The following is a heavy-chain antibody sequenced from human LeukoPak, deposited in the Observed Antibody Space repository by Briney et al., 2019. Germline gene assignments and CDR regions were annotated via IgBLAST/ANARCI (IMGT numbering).Heavy chain of an antibody. D-gene: IGHD2-15*01. Sequence: GGSLRLSCAASGFPFSSYFMSWVRQAPGKGLGWVSSISSTSDATFYADSVKGRFTISRDNSKNTLYLQMDSLRAEDAALYYCATDEAHCSGGSCYSFPYWGQGTLVTVSS. J-gene: IGHJ4*02. CDR3: ATDEAHCSGGSCYSFPY. V-gene: IGHV3-23*01. CDR1: GFPFSSYF. CDR2: ISSTSDAT.